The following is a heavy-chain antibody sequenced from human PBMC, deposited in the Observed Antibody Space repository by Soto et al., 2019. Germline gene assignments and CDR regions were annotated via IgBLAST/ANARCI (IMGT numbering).Heavy chain of an antibody. Sequence: EVQLLESGGGLVQPGGSLRLPCAASGFTFSSYAMSWVRQAPGKGLEWVSVISGSGGSTYYADSVKGRFTISRDNSKNTLYLQMNSLRAEDTAVYYCSRRSSGWYFDYWGQGTLVTVSS. CDR1: GFTFSSYA. D-gene: IGHD6-19*01. J-gene: IGHJ4*02. V-gene: IGHV3-23*01. CDR3: SRRSSGWYFDY. CDR2: ISGSGGST.